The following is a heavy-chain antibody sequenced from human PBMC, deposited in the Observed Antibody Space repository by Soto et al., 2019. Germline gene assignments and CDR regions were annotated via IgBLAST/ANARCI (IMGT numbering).Heavy chain of an antibody. CDR3: ATRIGNIGWYWLDT. V-gene: IGHV1-58*01. CDR2: IVLGNGNT. D-gene: IGHD6-19*01. J-gene: IGHJ5*02. CDR1: GFTFSSSA. Sequence: SVKVSCKASGFTFSSSAVQWVRQARGQRLEWIGWIVLGNGNTNYAQKFQERVTITRDMSTSTAYMEVRSLTFEDTAVYYCATRIGNIGWYWLDTWGQGTLVTVSS.